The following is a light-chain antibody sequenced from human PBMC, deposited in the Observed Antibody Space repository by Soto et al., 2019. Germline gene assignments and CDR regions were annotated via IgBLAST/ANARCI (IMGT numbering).Light chain of an antibody. V-gene: IGKV2-28*01. CDR1: QSLLHSNGYNY. Sequence: DIVMTQSPLSLPVTPGEPASISCRSSQSLLHSNGYNYLDWYLQKPGKAPKLLIYAASSLQSGVPSRFSGSGSGTDFTLTISSLQPEDFATYFCQQLNSYPITFGQGTRLEIK. CDR3: QQLNSYPIT. CDR2: AAS. J-gene: IGKJ5*01.